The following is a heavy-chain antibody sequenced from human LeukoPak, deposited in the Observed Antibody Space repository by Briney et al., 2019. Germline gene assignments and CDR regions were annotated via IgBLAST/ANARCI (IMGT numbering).Heavy chain of an antibody. J-gene: IGHJ4*02. CDR2: IRYDGSNK. D-gene: IGHD5-18*01. CDR1: GFTFSSYG. V-gene: IGHV3-30*02. CDR3: AKSGRGYSYGTSEY. Sequence: GGSLRLSCATSGFTFSSYGMHWVRQAPGKGLEWVTFIRYDGSNKYYADSVKGRFTISRDNSKNTLYLQMNSLRAEDTAVYYCAKSGRGYSYGTSEYWGQGTLVTVSS.